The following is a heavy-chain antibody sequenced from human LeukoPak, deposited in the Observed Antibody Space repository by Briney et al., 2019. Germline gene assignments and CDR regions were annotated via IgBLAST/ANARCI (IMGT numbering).Heavy chain of an antibody. CDR2: ISWNSGSI. D-gene: IGHD3-22*01. V-gene: IGHV3-9*03. J-gene: IGHJ3*02. Sequence: GGSLRRSCSASGFTFYDYAMHWVRHAPGMGLEWVSGISWNSGSIGYADSVKGLFTISIDNAKNSLYLQMNSLRAEVMDLYYCAKDRFYDSSGYYFGADFDIWGQGTMVTVSS. CDR1: GFTFYDYA. CDR3: AKDRFYDSSGYYFGADFDI.